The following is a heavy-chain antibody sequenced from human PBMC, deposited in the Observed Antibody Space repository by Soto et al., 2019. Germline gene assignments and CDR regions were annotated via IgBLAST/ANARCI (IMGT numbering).Heavy chain of an antibody. CDR2: ISNIGTYT. D-gene: IGHD2-2*01. J-gene: IGHJ6*02. Sequence: GGALRLSCAAPGFTFSDYYMNWIRQAPGKGLEWVSYISNIGTYTNYADSVKGRFTVSRDNAKNSLYLQMNSLRAEDTAVYYCASQVVVPAYYGMDVWGQGTTVTGSS. CDR1: GFTFSDYY. V-gene: IGHV3-11*06. CDR3: ASQVVVPAYYGMDV.